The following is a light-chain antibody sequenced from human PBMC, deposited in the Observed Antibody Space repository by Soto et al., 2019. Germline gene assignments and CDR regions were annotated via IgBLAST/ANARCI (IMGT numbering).Light chain of an antibody. J-gene: IGKJ2*01. V-gene: IGKV3-15*01. CDR2: VAS. Sequence: EIVLTQSPATLSVSPGERATLSCRASQSVNQKLGWYQQKPGQAPRLLIYVASYRDTGIPARFSGSGSGTEYTLTISNLQAEEFAVYYCQQFNNWPHTFGQGTRLEIK. CDR1: QSVNQK. CDR3: QQFNNWPHT.